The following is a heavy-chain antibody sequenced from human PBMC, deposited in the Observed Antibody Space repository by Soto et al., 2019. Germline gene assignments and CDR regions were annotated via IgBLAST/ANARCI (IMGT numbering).Heavy chain of an antibody. D-gene: IGHD3-22*01. V-gene: IGHV1-18*01. CDR2: ISAYNGNT. J-gene: IGHJ4*02. Sequence: QVQLVQTGAEVKEPGASVKVSCKASGYTLTSYGLNWVRQAPGQGLEWMGWISAYNGNTNYAQKFQGRATMTTDTYTGTACMEMRSLISDDTAVYYCPRNGSSGYYLDYWGQGTLVTVS. CDR1: GYTLTSYG. CDR3: PRNGSSGYYLDY.